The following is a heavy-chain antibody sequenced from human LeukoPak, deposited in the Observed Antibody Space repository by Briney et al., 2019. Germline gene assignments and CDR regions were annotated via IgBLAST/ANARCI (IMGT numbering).Heavy chain of an antibody. CDR1: GFTFSSYG. J-gene: IGHJ4*02. D-gene: IGHD6-19*01. CDR3: AKDRGEQWLVTSFDY. V-gene: IGHV3-30*18. CDR2: ISYDGSNK. Sequence: GGSLRLSCAASGFTFSSYGMHGVRQAPGKGLEWVVVISYDGSNKYYVDSVKGRFTISRDNSKNTLYLQMNSLRPEDTAVYYCAKDRGEQWLVTSFDYWGQGTLVTVSS.